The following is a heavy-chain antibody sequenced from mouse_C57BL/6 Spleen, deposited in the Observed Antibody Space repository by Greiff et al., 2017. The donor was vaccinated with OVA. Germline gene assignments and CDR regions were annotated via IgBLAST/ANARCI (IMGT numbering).Heavy chain of an antibody. V-gene: IGHV1-82*01. CDR2: IYPGDGDP. CDR3: SRSNQLTVSPAAAY. CDR1: GYAFSSSW. D-gene: IGHD4-1*01. Sequence: VQLQQSGPELVKPGASVKISCKASGYAFSSSWMNWVKQRPGKGLEWIGRIYPGDGDPNYNGQFKGKATLTADKSSSTAYMQLSSLTSEDSAVYFCSRSNQLTVSPAAAYWGQGTLVTVSA. J-gene: IGHJ3*01.